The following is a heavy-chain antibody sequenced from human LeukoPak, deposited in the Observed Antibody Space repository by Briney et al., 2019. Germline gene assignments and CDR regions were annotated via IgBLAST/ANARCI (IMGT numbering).Heavy chain of an antibody. CDR2: IYYSGST. CDR1: GGSINSYH. CDR3: ARGGLYYDILTGYYNGYYFDY. J-gene: IGHJ4*02. V-gene: IGHV4-59*08. Sequence: SETLSLTCTVSGGSINSYHWSWIRQPPGKGLEWIGYIYYSGSTNYNPSLKSRLTISVDTSKNQFSLKLSSVTAADTAVYYCARGGLYYDILTGYYNGYYFDYWGQGTLVTVSS. D-gene: IGHD3-9*01.